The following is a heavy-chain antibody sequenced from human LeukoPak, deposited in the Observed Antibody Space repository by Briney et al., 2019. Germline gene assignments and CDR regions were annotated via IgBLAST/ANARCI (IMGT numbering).Heavy chain of an antibody. J-gene: IGHJ4*02. Sequence: PGGSLGLSCAASGFTLNNYAMSWVRQAPGKGLEWVSIINNSGGSTYYADSVKGRFTTSRDLSKNTLYLQMNSLRAEDTALYYCARKYSGTNPFDYWGQGTLVTVSS. CDR2: INNSGGST. CDR1: GFTLNNYA. D-gene: IGHD1-26*01. CDR3: ARKYSGTNPFDY. V-gene: IGHV3-23*01.